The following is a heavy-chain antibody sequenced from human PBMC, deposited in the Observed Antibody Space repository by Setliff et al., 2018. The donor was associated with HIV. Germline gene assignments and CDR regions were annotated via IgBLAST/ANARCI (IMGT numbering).Heavy chain of an antibody. CDR3: ARDLKRPNSNFWGGYPIPFDS. V-gene: IGHV7-4-1*02. D-gene: IGHD3-3*01. Sequence: GASVKVSCKASGYTFNNYAMNWVRQAPGQGLELMGWINTNTGNPTYAQSFTGRFVFSLDTSVSTAYLQISSLKAEDTAVYFCARDLKRPNSNFWGGYPIPFDSWGQGTLVTVSS. J-gene: IGHJ4*02. CDR2: INTNTGNP. CDR1: GYTFNNYA.